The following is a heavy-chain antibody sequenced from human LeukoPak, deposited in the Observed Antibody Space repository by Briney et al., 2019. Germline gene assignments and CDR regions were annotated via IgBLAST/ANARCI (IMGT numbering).Heavy chain of an antibody. V-gene: IGHV4-59*01. J-gene: IGHJ1*01. D-gene: IGHD6-13*01. CDR2: IYYSGST. Sequence: SETLSLTCTVSGGSISIYYWSWIRQPPGKGLEWIGYIYYSGSTNYNPSLKSRVTISVDTSKNQFSLKLSSVTAADTAVYYCARGYSSWNPWGQGTLVTVS. CDR1: GGSISIYY. CDR3: ARGYSSWNP.